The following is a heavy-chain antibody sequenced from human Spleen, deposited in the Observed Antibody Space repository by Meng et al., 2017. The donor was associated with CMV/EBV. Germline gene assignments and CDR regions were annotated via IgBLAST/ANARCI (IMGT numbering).Heavy chain of an antibody. D-gene: IGHD2-21*01. V-gene: IGHV3-21*01. CDR2: ISGIIPYKSRGTYYI. J-gene: IGHJ4*02. Sequence: GESLKISCAASGFTFSSYSMNWVRQAPGKGLEWVSSISGIIPYKSRGTYYIYYADSVKGRFTISRDNAKNSLYLQMNSLRAEDTAVYYCARERVSVVVIEGFDYWGQGTLVTVSS. CDR1: GFTFSSYS. CDR3: ARERVSVVVIEGFDY.